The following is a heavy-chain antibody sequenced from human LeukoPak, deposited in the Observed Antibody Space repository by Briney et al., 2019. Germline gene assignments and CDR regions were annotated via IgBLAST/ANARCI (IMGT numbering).Heavy chain of an antibody. V-gene: IGHV4-34*01. CDR1: GGSFSGYY. Sequence: SETLSLTCAVYGGSFSGYYWSWIRQPPGKGLEWIGEINHSGSTNYNPSLKSRVTISVDTSKNQFSLKLSSVTAADTAVYYCARTCGSYWSGPTFDYWGQGTLVTVSS. D-gene: IGHD1-26*01. J-gene: IGHJ4*02. CDR3: ARTCGSYWSGPTFDY. CDR2: INHSGST.